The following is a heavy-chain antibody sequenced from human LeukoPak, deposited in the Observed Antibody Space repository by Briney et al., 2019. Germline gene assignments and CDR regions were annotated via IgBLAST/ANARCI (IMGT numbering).Heavy chain of an antibody. Sequence: SVKVSCKASGGTFSSYAISWVRQAPGQGLEWMGGIIPIFGTANYAQKFQGGVTITTDESTSTAYMELSSLRSEDTAVYYCASSPGSITTGDFQHWGQGTLVTVSS. CDR1: GGTFSSYA. V-gene: IGHV1-69*05. D-gene: IGHD3-22*01. CDR2: IIPIFGTA. CDR3: ASSPGSITTGDFQH. J-gene: IGHJ1*01.